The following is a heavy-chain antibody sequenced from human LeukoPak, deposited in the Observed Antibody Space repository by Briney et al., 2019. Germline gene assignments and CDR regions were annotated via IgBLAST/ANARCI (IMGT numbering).Heavy chain of an antibody. CDR1: GGTFSSYA. J-gene: IGHJ4*02. Sequence: SVKVSCKASGGTFSSYAISWVRQAPGQGLEWMGGIIPIFGTANYARKFQGRVTITADESTSTAYMELSSLRSEDTAVYYCARAIGGSSYVFDYWGQGTLVTVSS. CDR3: ARAIGGSSYVFDY. D-gene: IGHD1-26*01. CDR2: IIPIFGTA. V-gene: IGHV1-69*13.